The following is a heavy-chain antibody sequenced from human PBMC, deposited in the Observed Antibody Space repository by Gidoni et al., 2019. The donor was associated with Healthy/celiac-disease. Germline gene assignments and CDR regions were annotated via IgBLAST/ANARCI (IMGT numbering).Heavy chain of an antibody. Sequence: QITLKEYDPTLVKPTQTTTLTCTFSGFSLSTSGVCVGWIRQPPGTALEWLALIYWDDDKRYSPSLKSRLTITKDTAKNQVVLTMTNMDPVDTATYYCAHRGVRGELLVHWGQGTLVTVSS. CDR2: IYWDDDK. V-gene: IGHV2-5*02. CDR1: GFSLSTSGVC. J-gene: IGHJ4*02. CDR3: AHRGVRGELLVH. D-gene: IGHD3-10*01.